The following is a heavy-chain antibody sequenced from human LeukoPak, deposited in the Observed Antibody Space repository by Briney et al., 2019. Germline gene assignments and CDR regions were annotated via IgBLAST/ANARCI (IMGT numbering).Heavy chain of an antibody. J-gene: IGHJ3*02. Sequence: SETLSLTCTVSGGPISSYYWNWIRQPAGKGLEWIGRIYTSGSTNYNPSLKSRVTMSLGTSKNQFSLKLSSVTAADTAVYYCARLPGGDSSSVVAFDIWGQGTMVTVSS. CDR2: IYTSGST. CDR1: GGPISSYY. D-gene: IGHD2-21*02. CDR3: ARLPGGDSSSVVAFDI. V-gene: IGHV4-4*07.